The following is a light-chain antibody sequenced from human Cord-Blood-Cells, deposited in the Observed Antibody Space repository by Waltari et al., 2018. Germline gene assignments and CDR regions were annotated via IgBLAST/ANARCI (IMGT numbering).Light chain of an antibody. CDR2: DVS. Sequence: QSALPQPASVSGSPGQSITIPCTGTSSDVGGYTYVSWYQQHPGKAPQLMIYDVSNLPSGVSNRFSGSKSGNTASLTISGLQAEDEADYYCSSYISSSTRVFGGGTKLTVL. CDR3: SSYISSSTRV. V-gene: IGLV2-14*03. J-gene: IGLJ3*02. CDR1: SSDVGGYTY.